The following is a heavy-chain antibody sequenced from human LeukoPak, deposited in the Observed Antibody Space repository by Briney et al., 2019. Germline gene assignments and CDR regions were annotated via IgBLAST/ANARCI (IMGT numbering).Heavy chain of an antibody. V-gene: IGHV1-18*01. CDR1: GYTFINYG. CDR3: ARDCIGCHGFDY. J-gene: IGHJ4*02. D-gene: IGHD2-15*01. Sequence: GASVKVSCKASGYTFINYGISWVRQAPGQGLEWMGWVSAYADNTNYVQKFQGRVTMTTDTSTSTAYKELRSLRSDDTAIYYCARDCIGCHGFDYWGQGTLVTVSS. CDR2: VSAYADNT.